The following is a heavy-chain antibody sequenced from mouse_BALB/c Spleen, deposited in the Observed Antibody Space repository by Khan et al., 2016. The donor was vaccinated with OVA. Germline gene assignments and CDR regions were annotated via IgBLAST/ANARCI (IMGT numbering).Heavy chain of an antibody. CDR1: GFSLTSYG. J-gene: IGHJ3*01. Sequence: VQLVESGPGLVQPSQSLSITCTVSGFSLTSYGVHWVRQSPGKGLEWLGVIWSGGSTDYSAAFISRLSITKDNSKSQVFFKMNSLQANDTAIYYCARNYDYDEGLAYWGQGTLVNVSA. CDR3: ARNYDYDEGLAY. V-gene: IGHV2-2*02. CDR2: IWSGGST. D-gene: IGHD2-4*01.